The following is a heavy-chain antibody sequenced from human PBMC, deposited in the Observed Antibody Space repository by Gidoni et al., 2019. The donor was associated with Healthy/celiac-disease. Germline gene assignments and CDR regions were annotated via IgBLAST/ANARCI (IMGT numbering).Heavy chain of an antibody. V-gene: IGHV3-13*01. CDR2: IGTAGDT. Sequence: EVQLVESGGGLVQPGGSLRLSCAASVFTFSSYDRHWVRQATGKGLEWVSAIGTAGDTYYPGSVKGRFTITRENAKNSLYLQMNSLRAGDTAVYYCARSGGAGRSGDAFDIWGQGTMVTVSS. CDR3: ARSGGAGRSGDAFDI. CDR1: VFTFSSYD. D-gene: IGHD1-26*01. J-gene: IGHJ3*02.